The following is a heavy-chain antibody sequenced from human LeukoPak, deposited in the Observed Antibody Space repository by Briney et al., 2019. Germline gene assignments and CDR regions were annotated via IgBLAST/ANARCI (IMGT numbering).Heavy chain of an antibody. V-gene: IGHV3-23*01. Sequence: PGGSLRLSCEGSRYSFDSYAMTWVRQAPGKGLEWVSSINGGGDITYYAESVKGRFTVSRDNPKNTLYLRMNSLRAEDTAVYFCAKRGVVIRVILVGFHKQAYYFESWGQGVLVTVSS. J-gene: IGHJ4*02. CDR1: RYSFDSYA. CDR2: INGGGDIT. D-gene: IGHD3-22*01. CDR3: AKRGVVIRVILVGFHKQAYYFES.